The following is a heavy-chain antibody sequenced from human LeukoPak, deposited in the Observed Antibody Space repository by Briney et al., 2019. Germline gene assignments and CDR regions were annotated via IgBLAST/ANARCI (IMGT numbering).Heavy chain of an antibody. D-gene: IGHD3-10*01. V-gene: IGHV3-21*01. CDR3: ARDEDGSGHGYFGL. CDR2: ISSSSYI. Sequence: GGSLRLSCAASGFTFSSYSMNWVRQAPGKGLEWVSSISSSSYIYYADSVKGRFTISRDNAKNSLYLQMNSLRAEDTAVYYCARDEDGSGHGYFGLWGRGTLVTVSS. CDR1: GFTFSSYS. J-gene: IGHJ2*01.